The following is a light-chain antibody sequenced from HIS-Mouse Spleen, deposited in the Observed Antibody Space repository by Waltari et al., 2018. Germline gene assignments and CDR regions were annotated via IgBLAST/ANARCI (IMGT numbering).Light chain of an antibody. J-gene: IGLJ2*01. CDR1: SSDVGISNL. Sequence: QSALTQPASVSGSPGQSITISCTGTSSDVGISNLVSWYQQHPGKAPKLMIYEGSKRPSGVSNRFSGSKSGNTASLTISGLQAEDEADYYCCSYAGSSTFEVFGGGTKLTVL. CDR3: CSYAGSSTFEV. V-gene: IGLV2-23*03. CDR2: EGS.